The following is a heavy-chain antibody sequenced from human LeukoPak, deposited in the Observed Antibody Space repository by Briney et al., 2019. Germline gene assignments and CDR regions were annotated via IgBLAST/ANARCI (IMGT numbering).Heavy chain of an antibody. CDR3: ARAALYYGSGSIGY. J-gene: IGHJ4*02. D-gene: IGHD3-10*01. CDR1: GFTFSSYW. Sequence: GGSLRLSLAASGFTFSSYWMSWVRQAPGKGLEWVANIKQDGSEKYYVDSLKVRFTISRDNAKNSLYLQMNSLRAEDTAVYYCARAALYYGSGSIGYWGQGTLVTVSS. V-gene: IGHV3-7*01. CDR2: IKQDGSEK.